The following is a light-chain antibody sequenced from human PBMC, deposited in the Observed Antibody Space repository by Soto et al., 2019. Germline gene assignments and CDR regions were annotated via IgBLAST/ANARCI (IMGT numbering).Light chain of an antibody. CDR2: DVS. CDR1: SSDVGGYNY. CDR3: SSYTSISTLGV. Sequence: QSVLTQPASVSGSPGQSITISCTGTSSDVGGYNYVSWYQQHPGKAPKLIIYDVSNRPSGVSNRFSASKSGNTASLTISGLQAEDEADYYCSSYTSISTLGVFGGGTKLTVL. V-gene: IGLV2-14*03. J-gene: IGLJ3*02.